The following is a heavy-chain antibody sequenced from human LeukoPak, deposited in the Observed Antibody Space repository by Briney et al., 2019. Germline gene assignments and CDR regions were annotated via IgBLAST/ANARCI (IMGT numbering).Heavy chain of an antibody. CDR1: GFTFNNYD. J-gene: IGHJ4*02. Sequence: PGGSLTLSCAASGFTFNNYDMIWVRQTPGGRREWVTFISISSGPHLYADCVKGRITISRDNAKASVYLQMNRQGAQDTPVYYCAIAKGYTSSYSFDYWGEGSLVTVSS. D-gene: IGHD3-10*01. CDR3: AIAKGYTSSYSFDY. V-gene: IGHV3-48*04. CDR2: ISISSGPH.